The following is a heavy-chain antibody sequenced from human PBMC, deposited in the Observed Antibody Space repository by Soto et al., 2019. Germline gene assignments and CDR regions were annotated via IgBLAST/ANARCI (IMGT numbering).Heavy chain of an antibody. D-gene: IGHD1-1*01. V-gene: IGHV1-69*13. CDR3: ARGFPAGTASYYGMDV. Sequence: GASVKVSCKASGGTFSSYAISWVRQAPGQGLEWMGGIIPILGTANYAQKFQGRVTITADESTSTAYMELSSLRSEDTAVYYCARGFPAGTASYYGMDVWGQGTTVTVSS. CDR1: GGTFSSYA. CDR2: IIPILGTA. J-gene: IGHJ6*02.